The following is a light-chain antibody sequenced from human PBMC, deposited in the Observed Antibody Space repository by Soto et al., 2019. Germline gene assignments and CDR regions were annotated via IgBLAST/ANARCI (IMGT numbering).Light chain of an antibody. J-gene: IGLJ1*01. Sequence: QAVLTQPPSASGSPGQSVTISCTGTSSDVGGYNYVSWYQQHPGKAPKLMIYEITKRPSGVPDRFSGSKSGNTASLTVSGLQAEDEADYYCSSYANSNTLPYVFGTGTKVTVL. CDR3: SSYANSNTLPYV. CDR2: EIT. V-gene: IGLV2-8*01. CDR1: SSDVGGYNY.